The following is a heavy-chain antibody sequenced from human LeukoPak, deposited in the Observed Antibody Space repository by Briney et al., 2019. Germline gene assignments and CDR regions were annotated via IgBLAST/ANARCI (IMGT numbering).Heavy chain of an antibody. Sequence: GGSLRLSCATSGFSFSSYAMSWVRQAPGKGLEWVSSIFPSGGEIHYADSVRGRFTISRDNSKSTLSLQMNSLRAEDTAIYYCATYRQVLLPFESWGQGTLVTVSS. J-gene: IGHJ4*02. CDR3: ATYRQVLLPFES. V-gene: IGHV3-23*01. CDR2: IFPSGGEI. D-gene: IGHD2-8*02. CDR1: GFSFSSYA.